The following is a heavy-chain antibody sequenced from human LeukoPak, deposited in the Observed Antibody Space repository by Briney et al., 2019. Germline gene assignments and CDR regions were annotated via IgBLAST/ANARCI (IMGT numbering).Heavy chain of an antibody. CDR1: GFTFSSYS. CDR3: ARDGDYSNPIFDY. J-gene: IGHJ4*02. D-gene: IGHD4-11*01. CDR2: ISSSSSTI. V-gene: IGHV3-48*01. Sequence: PGGSLRPSCAASGFTFSSYSMNWVRQAPGKGLEWVSYISSSSSTIYYADSVKGRFTISRDSAKNSLYLQMNSLRAEDTAVYYCARDGDYSNPIFDYWGQGTLVTVSS.